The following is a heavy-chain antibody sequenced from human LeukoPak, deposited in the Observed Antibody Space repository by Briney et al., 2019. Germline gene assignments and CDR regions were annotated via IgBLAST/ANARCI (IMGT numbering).Heavy chain of an antibody. J-gene: IGHJ4*02. CDR2: IIPILGIA. V-gene: IGHV1-69*04. CDR1: GGTFSSYA. CDR3: ARAKVGATPYDY. D-gene: IGHD1-26*01. Sequence: SVKVSCKASGGTFSSYAISWVRQAPGQGLEWMGRIIPILGIANYAQKFQGRVTITADKSTGTAYMELSSLRSEDAAVYYCARAKVGATPYDYWGQGTLVTVSS.